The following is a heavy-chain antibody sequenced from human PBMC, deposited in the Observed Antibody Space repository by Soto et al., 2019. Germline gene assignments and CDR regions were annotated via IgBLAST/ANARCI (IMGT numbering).Heavy chain of an antibody. CDR2: IYYSRST. Sequence: SETLSLTCTVSGGSISSSSYYWGWIRQPPGKGLEWIGSIYYSRSTYYNPSLKSRVTISVDTSKNQFSLRLSSVTAADTAVYYCARQFDSSSFRRYIYYSYYGMDVWGQGTTVTVSS. D-gene: IGHD6-6*01. J-gene: IGHJ6*02. CDR1: GGSISSSSYY. V-gene: IGHV4-39*01. CDR3: ARQFDSSSFRRYIYYSYYGMDV.